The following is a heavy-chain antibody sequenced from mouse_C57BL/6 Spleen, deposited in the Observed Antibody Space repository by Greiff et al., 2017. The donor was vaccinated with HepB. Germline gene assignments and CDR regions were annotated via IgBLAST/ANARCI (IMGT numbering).Heavy chain of an antibody. D-gene: IGHD1-1*01. CDR2: IYPRSGNT. J-gene: IGHJ1*03. CDR1: GYTFTSYG. CDR3: ARLYGSSLWYFDV. V-gene: IGHV1-81*01. Sequence: VKLVESGAELARPGASVKLSCKASGYTFTSYGISWVKQRTGQGLEWIGEIYPRSGNTYYNEKFKGKATLTADKSSSTAYMELRSLTSEDSAVYFCARLYGSSLWYFDVWGTGTTVTVSS.